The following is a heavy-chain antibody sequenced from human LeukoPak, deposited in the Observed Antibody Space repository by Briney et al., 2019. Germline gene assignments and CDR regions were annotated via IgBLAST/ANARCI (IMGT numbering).Heavy chain of an antibody. CDR3: ARDPKSQLLLDY. CDR1: GFTFTDEY. D-gene: IGHD2-2*01. Sequence: ASVKVSCKSSGFTFTDEYILWVRQAPGQGLEWMGWINPYSGAINYAQKFQGRVTLTRDTSISTAYMELSRLTSGDTAVYYCARDPKSQLLLDYWGQGTLVTVSS. J-gene: IGHJ4*02. CDR2: INPYSGAI. V-gene: IGHV1-2*02.